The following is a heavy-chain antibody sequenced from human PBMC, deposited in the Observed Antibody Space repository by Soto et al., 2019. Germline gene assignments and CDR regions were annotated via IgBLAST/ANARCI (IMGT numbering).Heavy chain of an antibody. CDR1: GFTFSNAW. Sequence: GGSLRLSCAASGFTFSNAWMNWVRQAPGKGLEWVGRIKSKTDGGTTDYAAPVKGRFTISRDDSKNTLYLQMNSLKTEDTAVYYCTTDAWELPYTGLLDYWGQGTLVTVSS. CDR3: TTDAWELPYTGLLDY. J-gene: IGHJ4*02. V-gene: IGHV3-15*07. D-gene: IGHD1-26*01. CDR2: IKSKTDGGTT.